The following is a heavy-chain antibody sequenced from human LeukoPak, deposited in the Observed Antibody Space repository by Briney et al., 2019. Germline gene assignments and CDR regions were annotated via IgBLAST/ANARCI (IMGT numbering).Heavy chain of an antibody. D-gene: IGHD2-2*02. V-gene: IGHV1-69*13. Sequence: GASVKVSCKASGGTFSSYAISWVRQAPGQGLEWMEGIIPIFGTANYAQKFQGRVTITADESTSTAYMELSSLRSEDTAVYYCALRGQYCSSTSCYKAVAGIYYFDYWGQGTLVTVSS. CDR1: GGTFSSYA. J-gene: IGHJ4*02. CDR2: IIPIFGTA. CDR3: ALRGQYCSSTSCYKAVAGIYYFDY.